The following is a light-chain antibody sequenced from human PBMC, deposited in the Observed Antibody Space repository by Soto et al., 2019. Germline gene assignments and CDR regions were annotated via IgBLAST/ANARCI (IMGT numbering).Light chain of an antibody. CDR2: DVS. V-gene: IGKV1-5*01. CDR1: QSISSW. Sequence: DIQMTQSPYTLSASVGDRVTITCRASQSISSWLAWYQQKPGKAPKLLISDVSSLKSGVPSRFSGSGSGTEFTLTISSLQPDDFATYYCQQYNSYSITFGQGTRLEIK. J-gene: IGKJ5*01. CDR3: QQYNSYSIT.